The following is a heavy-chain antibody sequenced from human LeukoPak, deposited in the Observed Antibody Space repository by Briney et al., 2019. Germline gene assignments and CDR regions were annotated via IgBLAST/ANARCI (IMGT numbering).Heavy chain of an antibody. CDR1: GFTFDDYA. CDR3: AKDRVRFLEWLADPDY. CDR2: ISWNSDNI. J-gene: IGHJ4*02. Sequence: GGSLRLSCAASGFTFDDYAMHWVRQAPGKGLEWVSGISWNSDNIDYADSVRSRFTISRDNAKNSLYLQMNSLRAEDTAVYYCAKDRVRFLEWLADPDYWGQGTLVTVSS. D-gene: IGHD3-3*01. V-gene: IGHV3-9*01.